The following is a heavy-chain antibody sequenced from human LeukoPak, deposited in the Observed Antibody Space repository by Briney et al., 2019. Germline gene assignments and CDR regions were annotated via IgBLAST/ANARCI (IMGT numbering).Heavy chain of an antibody. J-gene: IGHJ4*02. CDR2: IYYAGVT. D-gene: IGHD6-25*01. CDR1: GTSITSSY. Sequence: SETLSLTCTVSGTSITSSYWSWIRQPPGKGLEHIGYIYYAGVTNYSPSLKSRVTMSLDTSKNQFSLRLTSVTAADTAIYYCARTARLPNSWGQGTLVTVSS. CDR3: ARTARLPNS. V-gene: IGHV4-59*01.